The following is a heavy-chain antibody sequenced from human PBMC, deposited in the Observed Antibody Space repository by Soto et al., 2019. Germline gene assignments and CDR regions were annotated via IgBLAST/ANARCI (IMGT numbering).Heavy chain of an antibody. CDR2: ISGYNGDT. D-gene: IGHD3-10*01. Sequence: GASVKVSCKASGYTFTRYGISWVRQAPGQGLEWMGWISGYNGDTKYAQKFQGRVTMTVDTSTTTAYMELRSLTSDDRAVYYCGTYGSGSYYNPYQYYYGMDVWGQGTTVTVSS. J-gene: IGHJ6*02. V-gene: IGHV1-18*01. CDR3: GTYGSGSYYNPYQYYYGMDV. CDR1: GYTFTRYG.